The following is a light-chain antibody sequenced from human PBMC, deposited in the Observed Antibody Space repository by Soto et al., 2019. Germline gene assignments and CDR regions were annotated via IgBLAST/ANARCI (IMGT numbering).Light chain of an antibody. V-gene: IGKV3-15*01. CDR3: QTYDSWPL. CDR1: QSVGIH. Sequence: DIVIAHSPATLSVSPVYGSTLSVRASQSVGIHLAWYQQKPGQAPRVVVYGESTRATGIPARFSGSGSGTEFTLTISGLQSEDFAVYYCQTYDSWPLFGQGTRLEI. J-gene: IGKJ5*01. CDR2: GES.